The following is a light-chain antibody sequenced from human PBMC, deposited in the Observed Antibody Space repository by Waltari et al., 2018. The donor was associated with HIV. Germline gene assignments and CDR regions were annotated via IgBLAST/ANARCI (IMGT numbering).Light chain of an antibody. Sequence: QSALTQPASVSGSPGQSLTISCTGTSSDVGGYNYVSWYQQHPGKAPKLMIYEVSHRPSGVSNRFSGSKSGNTASLTISGLQAEDEADYYCSSYTSSSTRVFGGGTKLTVL. J-gene: IGLJ3*02. CDR1: SSDVGGYNY. V-gene: IGLV2-14*01. CDR2: EVS. CDR3: SSYTSSSTRV.